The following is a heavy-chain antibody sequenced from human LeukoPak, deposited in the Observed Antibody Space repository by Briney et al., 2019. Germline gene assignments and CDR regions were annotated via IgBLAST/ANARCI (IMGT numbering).Heavy chain of an antibody. CDR2: INHSGST. V-gene: IGHV4-34*01. D-gene: IGHD6-19*01. Sequence: SETLSLTCAVYGGSFSGYYWSWIRQPPGKGLEWIGEINHSGSTNYKPSLKSRVTISVDTSKNQFSLKLSSVTAADTAVYYCAKHPNSSGWFSGYFDYWGQGTLVTVSS. CDR1: GGSFSGYY. J-gene: IGHJ4*02. CDR3: AKHPNSSGWFSGYFDY.